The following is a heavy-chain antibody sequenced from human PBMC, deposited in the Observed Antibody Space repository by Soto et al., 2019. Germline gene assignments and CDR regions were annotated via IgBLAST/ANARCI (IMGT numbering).Heavy chain of an antibody. CDR1: GGTYSSYA. CDR3: ARTTIFGVVILDY. J-gene: IGHJ4*02. D-gene: IGHD3-3*01. CDR2: IIPIFGTA. Sequence: ASVKVSCKASGGTYSSYAISWVRQAPGQGLEWMGGIIPIFGTANYAQKFQGRVTITADESTSTAYMELSSLRSEDTAVYYCARTTIFGVVILDYWGQGTLVTVSS. V-gene: IGHV1-69*13.